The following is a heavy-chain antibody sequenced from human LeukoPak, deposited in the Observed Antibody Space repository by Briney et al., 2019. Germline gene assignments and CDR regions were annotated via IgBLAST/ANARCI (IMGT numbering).Heavy chain of an antibody. V-gene: IGHV3-53*01. Sequence: GGSLRLSCAASGFTVSSNYMSWVRQAPGKGLEWVSVIYSGGSTYYADSVKGRFTTSRDNSKNTVYLQMNSLRVEDTAIYYCAKAPQGYNSYALPANWGQGTLVTVSS. J-gene: IGHJ4*02. CDR3: AKAPQGYNSYALPAN. CDR1: GFTVSSNY. D-gene: IGHD2/OR15-2a*01. CDR2: IYSGGST.